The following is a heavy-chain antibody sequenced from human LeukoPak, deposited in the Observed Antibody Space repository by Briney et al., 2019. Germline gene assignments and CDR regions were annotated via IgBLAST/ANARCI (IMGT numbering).Heavy chain of an antibody. V-gene: IGHV3-30-3*01. CDR3: ARVTRNDAFDI. D-gene: IGHD1-14*01. Sequence: GRSLRLSCAASGFTFSSYDMHWVRQAPGKGLEWVAVISYDGNNKYYADSVKGRFTISRDNSKKTLYLQMNSLRVEDTAVYYCARVTRNDAFDIWGQGTMVTLSS. CDR2: ISYDGNNK. J-gene: IGHJ3*02. CDR1: GFTFSSYD.